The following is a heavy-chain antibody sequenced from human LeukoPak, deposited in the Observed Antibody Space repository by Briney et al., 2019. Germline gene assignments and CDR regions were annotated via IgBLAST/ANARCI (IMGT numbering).Heavy chain of an antibody. CDR3: ARKFLGSRGYYFDY. CDR1: GGTFSSYA. J-gene: IGHJ4*02. Sequence: SVTVSCKASGGTFSSYAISWVRQAPGQGLEWMGGIIPIFGTANYAQKFQGRVTITADKSTSTAYMELSSLRSEDTAVYYCARKFLGSRGYYFDYWGQGTLVTVSS. V-gene: IGHV1-69*06. CDR2: IIPIFGTA. D-gene: IGHD3-10*01.